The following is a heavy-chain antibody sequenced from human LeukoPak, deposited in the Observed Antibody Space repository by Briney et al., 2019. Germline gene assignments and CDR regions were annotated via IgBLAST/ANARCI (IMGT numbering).Heavy chain of an antibody. CDR2: ISYDGSNK. CDR1: GFPFSSYA. D-gene: IGHD3-22*01. V-gene: IGHV3-30-3*01. Sequence: PGGSLRLSCAAPGFPFSSYAMHWVRQAPGKGLEWVAVISYDGSNKYYADSVKGRFTISRDNSKNTLYLQMNSLRAEDTAVYYCARAPYDSSGYYYVDYWGQGTLVTVSS. J-gene: IGHJ4*02. CDR3: ARAPYDSSGYYYVDY.